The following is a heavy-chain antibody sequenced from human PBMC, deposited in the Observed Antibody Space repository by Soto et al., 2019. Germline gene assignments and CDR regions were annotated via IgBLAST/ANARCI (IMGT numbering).Heavy chain of an antibody. CDR2: ISGRGTNT. CDR1: GSISTTTP. J-gene: IGHJ4*02. V-gene: IGHV3-23*01. Sequence: GGSLRLSCAASGSISTTTPLSWVRQAPGKGLEWVSTISGRGTNTYYADSVKGRFIISRDNLKNTVNLQMNGLGVEDTAIYYCATSFRYFDNWGQGTRVTVSS. CDR3: ATSFRYFDN.